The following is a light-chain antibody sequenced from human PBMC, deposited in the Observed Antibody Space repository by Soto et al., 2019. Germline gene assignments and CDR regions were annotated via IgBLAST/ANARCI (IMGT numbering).Light chain of an antibody. V-gene: IGLV1-40*01. CDR3: QSYDSSRSPLYV. CDR1: SSNIGAGYD. CDR2: ANN. Sequence: QSVLTQPPSVSGAPGQRVSISCTGSSSNIGAGYDVHWYQHLPGTAPKLLIYANNNRPSGVPDRFSGSKSGTSASLAITELQAEDEADYYCQSYDSSRSPLYVFGTGTKLTVL. J-gene: IGLJ1*01.